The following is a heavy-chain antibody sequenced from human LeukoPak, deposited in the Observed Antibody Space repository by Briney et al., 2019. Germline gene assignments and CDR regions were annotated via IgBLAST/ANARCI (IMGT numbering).Heavy chain of an antibody. CDR2: FDPEVGET. V-gene: IGHV1-24*01. CDR3: ATSGSGVLEWLPFDY. J-gene: IGHJ4*02. D-gene: IGHD3-3*01. Sequence: GASVKVSCKVSVYTLTELSMHWVRQAPGNGLGGMGGFDPEVGETIYAQKLQGRVTMTEDTSTDTAQMELSSLGSEDTAVYYCATSGSGVLEWLPFDYWGQGTLVTVSS. CDR1: VYTLTELS.